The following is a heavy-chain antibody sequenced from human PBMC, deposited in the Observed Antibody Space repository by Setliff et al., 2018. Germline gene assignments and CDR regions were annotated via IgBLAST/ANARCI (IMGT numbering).Heavy chain of an antibody. CDR1: GGSISSSSYY. Sequence: SETLSLTCTVSGGSISSSSYYWGWIRQPPGKGLEWIGSIYYSGSTYYNPSLKSRVTISVDTSKNQFSLKLSSVTAADTAVYYCTRDFWPESSGFAFGQWGQGTLVTVSS. CDR3: TRDFWPESSGFAFGQ. CDR2: IYYSGST. V-gene: IGHV4-39*07. J-gene: IGHJ4*02. D-gene: IGHD3-22*01.